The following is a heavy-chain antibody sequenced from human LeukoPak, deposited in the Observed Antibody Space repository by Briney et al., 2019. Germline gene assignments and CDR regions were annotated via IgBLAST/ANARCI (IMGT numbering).Heavy chain of an antibody. CDR2: IYSGGST. CDR1: GFTVSSNY. J-gene: IGHJ4*02. CDR3: ARERGDGSYFDY. V-gene: IGHV3-53*01. D-gene: IGHD1-26*01. Sequence: GGSLRPSCAASGFTVSSNYMSWVRQAPGKGLEWVSVIYSGGSTYYADSVKGRFTISRDNSKNTLYLQMNSLRAEDTAVYYCARERGDGSYFDYWGQGTLVTVSS.